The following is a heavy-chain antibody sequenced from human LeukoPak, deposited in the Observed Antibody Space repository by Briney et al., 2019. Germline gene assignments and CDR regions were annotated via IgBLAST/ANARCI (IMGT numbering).Heavy chain of an antibody. V-gene: IGHV3-21*01. D-gene: IGHD4-17*01. CDR3: TVEAGGDYPHFDY. CDR2: ISSSSSYI. Sequence: GGTLRLSCAASGFTFSSYNMNWVRQAPGKGLEWVSSISSSSSYIYYADTLKGRFTISRDNAKNSLYLQMNSLGAEDTAVYSCTVEAGGDYPHFDYWGQGTLVTVSS. J-gene: IGHJ4*02. CDR1: GFTFSSYN.